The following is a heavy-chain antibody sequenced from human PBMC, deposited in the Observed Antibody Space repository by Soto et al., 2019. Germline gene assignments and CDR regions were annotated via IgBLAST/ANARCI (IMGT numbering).Heavy chain of an antibody. Sequence: SVKVSCKASGGTFSSYAISWVRQAPGQGLEWMGGIIPIFGTANYAQKFQGRVTITADESTSTAYMELSSLRSEDTAVYYCASGRGGYYYDSSGYPRGWFDPWGQGNLVTVSS. V-gene: IGHV1-69*13. CDR3: ASGRGGYYYDSSGYPRGWFDP. CDR2: IIPIFGTA. J-gene: IGHJ5*02. CDR1: GGTFSSYA. D-gene: IGHD3-22*01.